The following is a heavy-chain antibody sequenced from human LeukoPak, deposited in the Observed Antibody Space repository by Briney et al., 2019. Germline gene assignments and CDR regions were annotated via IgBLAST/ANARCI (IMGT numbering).Heavy chain of an antibody. CDR1: GFSFSTYW. CDR3: GRFGDEAAVDY. CDR2: IEPAGSET. Sequence: PGGSLRLSCAASGFSFSTYWMTWVRQAAGKGLEWVANIEPAGSETYYVDPVKGRFTISRDNAKNLLYLQRNSLRAEDMAVYYCGRFGDEAAVDYWGQGTLVTVSS. J-gene: IGHJ4*02. V-gene: IGHV3-7*01. D-gene: IGHD3-10*01.